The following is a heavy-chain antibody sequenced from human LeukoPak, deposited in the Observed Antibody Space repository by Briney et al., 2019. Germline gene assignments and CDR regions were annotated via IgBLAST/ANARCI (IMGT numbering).Heavy chain of an antibody. J-gene: IGHJ4*02. D-gene: IGHD6-19*01. Sequence: PGGSLTLSCAASGFTFSSYGMHWVRQAPGKRLDGVAVIWYDGSNKYYADSVKGRFTISRDNSKNTLYLQMNSLRAEDTAVYYCARDQWLVPDYWGQGTLVTVSS. CDR3: ARDQWLVPDY. CDR2: IWYDGSNK. V-gene: IGHV3-33*01. CDR1: GFTFSSYG.